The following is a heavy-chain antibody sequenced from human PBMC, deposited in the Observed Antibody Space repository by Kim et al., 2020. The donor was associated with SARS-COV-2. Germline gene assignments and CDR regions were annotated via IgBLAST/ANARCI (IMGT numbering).Heavy chain of an antibody. CDR1: GFTFSSSA. Sequence: GGSLRLSCAASGFTFSSSAMSWVRQAPGKGLEWVSSISNSGANTEYADSVKGRFTISRDNSKNTMYLQMNSLRVEDTAVYYCAKNQWELYNCGQGTLVT. J-gene: IGHJ4*02. D-gene: IGHD1-26*01. V-gene: IGHV3-23*01. CDR2: ISNSGANT. CDR3: AKNQWELYN.